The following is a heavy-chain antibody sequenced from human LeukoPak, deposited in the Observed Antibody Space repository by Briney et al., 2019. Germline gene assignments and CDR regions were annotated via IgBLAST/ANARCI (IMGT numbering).Heavy chain of an antibody. J-gene: IGHJ4*02. Sequence: GASVKVPCKASGYTFTDYYIHWVRQAPGQGLEWMGRINPNSGGTNYAQNFQGRVTMTRDTYITTAYMDLSRLRLDDTAVYYCAVGRRTDFDYWGQGTLVTVSS. CDR1: GYTFTDYY. D-gene: IGHD1-26*01. CDR2: INPNSGGT. V-gene: IGHV1-2*06. CDR3: AVGRRTDFDY.